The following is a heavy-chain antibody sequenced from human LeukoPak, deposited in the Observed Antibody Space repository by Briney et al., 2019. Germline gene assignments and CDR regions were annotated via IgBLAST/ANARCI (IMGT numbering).Heavy chain of an antibody. V-gene: IGHV4-39*01. Sequence: SSETLSLTCTVSGGSISSSSYYWGWIRQPPGKGLEWIGSIYYSGSTYYNPSLKCRVTISVDTSKNQFSLKLSSVTAADTAVYYCARGAVAGTGTFDYWGQGTLVTVSS. CDR3: ARGAVAGTGTFDY. CDR1: GGSISSSSYY. CDR2: IYYSGST. D-gene: IGHD6-19*01. J-gene: IGHJ4*02.